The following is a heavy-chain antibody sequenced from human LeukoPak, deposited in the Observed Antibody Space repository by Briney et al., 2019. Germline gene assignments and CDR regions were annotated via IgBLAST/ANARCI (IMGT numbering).Heavy chain of an antibody. CDR2: IYTSGST. CDR3: ARGVGATRFQH. CDR1: GGPISSGSYY. Sequence: SQTLSLTCTVSGGPISSGSYYWRWIRQPAGKGLGWIGRIYTSGSTNYNPSLKSRVTISVDTSKNQFSLKLSPVTAADTAVYYCARGVGATRFQHWGQGTLVTVSS. J-gene: IGHJ1*01. D-gene: IGHD1-26*01. V-gene: IGHV4-61*02.